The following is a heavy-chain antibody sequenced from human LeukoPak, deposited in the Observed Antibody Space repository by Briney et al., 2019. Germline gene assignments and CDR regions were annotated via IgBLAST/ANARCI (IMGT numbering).Heavy chain of an antibody. V-gene: IGHV4-4*02. D-gene: IGHD3-3*01. CDR3: ARETIFGVVRYYGMDV. CDR2: IYHSGST. CDR1: GGSISSSNW. Sequence: PSETLSLTCAVSGGSISSSNWWSWVRQPPGKGLEWIGEIYHSGSTNYNPSLRSRVTISVDKSKNQFSLKLSSVTAADTAVYYCARETIFGVVRYYGMDVWGQGTTVTVSS. J-gene: IGHJ6*02.